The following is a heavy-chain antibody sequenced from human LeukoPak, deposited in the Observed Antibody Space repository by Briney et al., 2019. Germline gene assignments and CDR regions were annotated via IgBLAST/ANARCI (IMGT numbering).Heavy chain of an antibody. CDR2: VSGSGGST. CDR3: AKNEVVTIDY. J-gene: IGHJ4*02. Sequence: GGSLRLSCAASGFTFSSYAMSWVRQAPGKGLEWVSAVSGSGGSTYYADSVKGRFTISRDNSNNTQYLQMNSLRAEDTAVYYCAKNEVVTIDYWGQGTLVTVSS. CDR1: GFTFSSYA. D-gene: IGHD3-22*01. V-gene: IGHV3-23*01.